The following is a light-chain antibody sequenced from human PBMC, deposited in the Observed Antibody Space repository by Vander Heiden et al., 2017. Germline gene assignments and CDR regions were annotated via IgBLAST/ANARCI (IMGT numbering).Light chain of an antibody. CDR3: GTWDSSLSGEV. CDR1: SSNIGNNY. CDR2: DNN. Sequence: QSVLTQPPSVSAAPGQKVTISCSGSSSNIGNNYVSWYQQIQGTAPKRLMVDNNKRPSGIPDRFSCYKAGTYATRGINGLQTGDEADDYCGTWDSSLSGEVFGGGTKLTVL. V-gene: IGLV1-51*01. J-gene: IGLJ2*01.